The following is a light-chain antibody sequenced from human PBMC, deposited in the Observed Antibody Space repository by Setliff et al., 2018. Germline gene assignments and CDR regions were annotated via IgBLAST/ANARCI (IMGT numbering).Light chain of an antibody. Sequence: QSALTLPASVSGSPGQSITISCTGTSSDVGGYNYVSWYQQHPGKAPKLMIYDVTKWPSGVSNRFSGSESGNTASLTISGLQAEDEADYYCCSYAGSSTYVFGTGTKVTVL. CDR3: CSYAGSSTYV. J-gene: IGLJ1*01. CDR1: SSDVGGYNY. V-gene: IGLV2-23*02. CDR2: DVT.